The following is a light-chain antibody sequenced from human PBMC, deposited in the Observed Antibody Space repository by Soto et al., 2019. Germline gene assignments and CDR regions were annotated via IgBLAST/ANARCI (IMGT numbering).Light chain of an antibody. CDR3: TSSTSSTTGV. Sequence: QSALTQPASVSGSPGQSITVSCTGTSSDIGASNYVSWYQQHPGKAPKLIISEVSNRPSGVSNRFSGSKSGSTASLTISGLEAEDEADYYSTSSTSSTTGVFGGGTKLTVL. CDR2: EVS. J-gene: IGLJ3*02. V-gene: IGLV2-14*01. CDR1: SSDIGASNY.